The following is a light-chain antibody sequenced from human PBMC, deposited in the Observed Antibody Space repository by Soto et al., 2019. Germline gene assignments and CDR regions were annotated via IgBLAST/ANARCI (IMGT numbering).Light chain of an antibody. CDR1: SSDVGSYNL. Sequence: QSALTQPASVSGSPGQSITISCTGTSSDVGSYNLVSWYQQHPGKAPKLMIYEVSKRPSGVSYRFSGSKSGNTASLTISGLQAEDEADYYCCSYAGSSNVVFGGGTKLTVL. V-gene: IGLV2-23*02. CDR3: CSYAGSSNVV. J-gene: IGLJ2*01. CDR2: EVS.